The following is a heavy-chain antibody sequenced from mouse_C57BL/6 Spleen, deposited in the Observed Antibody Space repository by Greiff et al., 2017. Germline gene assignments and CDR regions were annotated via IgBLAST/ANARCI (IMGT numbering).Heavy chain of an antibody. J-gene: IGHJ2*01. CDR2: IHLNSGST. CDR1: GYTFTSYW. CDR3: ARRAFYYFDY. Sequence: QVQLQQSGAELVKPGASVKLSCKASGYTFTSYWMHWVKQRPGQGLEWIGMIHLNSGSTNYNEKFKSKGTLTVDKSSSTAYMQLSSLTSEDSAVYYCARRAFYYFDYWGQGTTLTVSS. V-gene: IGHV1-64*01. D-gene: IGHD3-3*01.